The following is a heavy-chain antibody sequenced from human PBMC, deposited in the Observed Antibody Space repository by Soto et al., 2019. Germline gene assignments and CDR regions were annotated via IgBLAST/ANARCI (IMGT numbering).Heavy chain of an antibody. J-gene: IGHJ6*03. Sequence: PSETLSLTCTVSGGSISRVGYYWSWIRQHPGKGLEWIGYIYYSGGTYYNPSLKSRVTISVDTSENQFSLRLSSVTAADTAVYYCARKDSGYADYMDVWGKGTTVTVSS. CDR2: IYYSGGT. CDR1: GGSISRVGYY. D-gene: IGHD5-12*01. CDR3: ARKDSGYADYMDV. V-gene: IGHV4-31*03.